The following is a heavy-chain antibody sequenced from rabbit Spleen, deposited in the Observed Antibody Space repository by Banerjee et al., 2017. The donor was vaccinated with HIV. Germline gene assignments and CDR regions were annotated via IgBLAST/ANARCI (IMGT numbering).Heavy chain of an antibody. CDR3: GGAVANDWDYDL. D-gene: IGHD2-1*01. CDR1: GFSFSTYY. Sequence: QEQLEESGGGLVQPEGSLTLTCTASGFSFSTYYICWGRQAPGKGLEWIVCIDDGFGGTSYAACGGNGRFTFTNSSTTMVPQKMSRLAAEATASYCAGGAVANDWDYDLWGPGTLVTVS. V-gene: IGHV1S45*01. CDR2: IDDGFGGTS. J-gene: IGHJ4*01.